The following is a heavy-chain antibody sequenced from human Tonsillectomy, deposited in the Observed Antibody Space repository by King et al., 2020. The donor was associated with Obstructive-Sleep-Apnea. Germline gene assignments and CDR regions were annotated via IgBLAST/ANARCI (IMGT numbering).Heavy chain of an antibody. V-gene: IGHV4-30-2*01. D-gene: IGHD3-22*01. CDR2: IFHIGST. Sequence: QLQESGSGLVKPSQTLSLTCAVSCDSVSSVHYSWGWIRQPPGKGLEGIGYIFHIGSTYSNPSLKTRVTLSVKRSKNQFSLDLNSLTAADTAVYYCARVNNTYYYDSSGYYYLPYFDYWGQGTLVTVSS. CDR1: CDSVSSVHYS. J-gene: IGHJ4*02. CDR3: ARVNNTYYYDSSGYYYLPYFDY.